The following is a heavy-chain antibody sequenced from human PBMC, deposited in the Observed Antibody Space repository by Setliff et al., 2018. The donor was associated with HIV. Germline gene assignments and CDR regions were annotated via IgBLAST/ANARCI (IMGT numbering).Heavy chain of an antibody. D-gene: IGHD2-2*01. Sequence: GASVKVSCKASGYTFTDYYIHWVRQAPGQGLEWMGWINPNTGVTTYALKFQGRVTITRDTSISTAYMELSRLRSDDTAVYYCARGELGYCSITSCYAGWFDPWGRGTLVTVSS. V-gene: IGHV1-2*02. J-gene: IGHJ5*02. CDR3: ARGELGYCSITSCYAGWFDP. CDR2: INPNTGVT. CDR1: GYTFTDYY.